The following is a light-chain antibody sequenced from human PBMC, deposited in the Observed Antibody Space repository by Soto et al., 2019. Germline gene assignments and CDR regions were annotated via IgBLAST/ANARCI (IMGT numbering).Light chain of an antibody. J-gene: IGLJ2*01. CDR1: SSNIGSNY. CDR2: RNN. Sequence: QPVLTQPPSASGTPGQRVTISCSGSSSNIGSNYVYWYHQLPGTAPKLVIYRNNQRPSGVPDRISGSKSGTSASLTVSGLQAEDESDYYCSSYGGNNNVVFGGGTKLTVL. V-gene: IGLV1-47*01. CDR3: SSYGGNNNVV.